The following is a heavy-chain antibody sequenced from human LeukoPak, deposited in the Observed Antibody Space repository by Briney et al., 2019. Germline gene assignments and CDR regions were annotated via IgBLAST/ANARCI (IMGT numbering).Heavy chain of an antibody. CDR1: GFTFSSYA. V-gene: IGHV3-30-3*01. D-gene: IGHD3-10*01. CDR2: ISYDGSNK. J-gene: IGHJ4*02. Sequence: GGSLRLSCAASGFTFSSYAMHWVRQAPGKGLEWVAVISYDGSNKYYADSVKGRFTISRDNSKNTLYLQMNSLRAEDTVVYYCARDLGYYGSGSYSAFDYWGQGTLVTVSS. CDR3: ARDLGYYGSGSYSAFDY.